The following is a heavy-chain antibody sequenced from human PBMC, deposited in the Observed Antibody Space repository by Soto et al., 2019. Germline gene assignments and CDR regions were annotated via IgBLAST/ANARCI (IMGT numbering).Heavy chain of an antibody. V-gene: IGHV3-15*01. Sequence: GGSLRLSCAASGFTFSNAWMSWVRQAPGKGLEWVGRIKRKTDGGTTDYAAPVKGRFTISRDDSKNTLYLQMNSLKTEDTAVYYGTTDRGRGYSYGSDAFDIWGQGTMVTVSS. D-gene: IGHD5-18*01. CDR2: IKRKTDGGTT. J-gene: IGHJ3*02. CDR3: TTDRGRGYSYGSDAFDI. CDR1: GFTFSNAW.